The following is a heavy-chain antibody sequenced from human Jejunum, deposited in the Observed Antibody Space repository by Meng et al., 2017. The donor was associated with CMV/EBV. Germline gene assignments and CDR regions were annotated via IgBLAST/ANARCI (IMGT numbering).Heavy chain of an antibody. Sequence: QVRLEGPGPGLGKPSETLSLTCTVSGGSISNHYWSWIRQSAGKGLEWIGRFYSSDTYNYHPSLNSRLTMSLDTSKNQFSLNLSSVTAADTAIYYCARGPGASTREGFDYWGLGTLVTVSS. V-gene: IGHV4-4*07. CDR2: FYSSDTY. CDR1: GGSISNHY. D-gene: IGHD1-26*01. CDR3: ARGPGASTREGFDY. J-gene: IGHJ4*02.